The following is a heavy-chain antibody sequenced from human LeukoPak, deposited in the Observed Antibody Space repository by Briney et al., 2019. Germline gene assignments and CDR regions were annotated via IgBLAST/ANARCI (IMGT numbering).Heavy chain of an antibody. CDR1: GFTFSSYA. D-gene: IGHD5-18*01. CDR3: AKFPGCSYGSCFDY. CDR2: ISGSGGST. Sequence: PGGSLRLSCAASGFTFSSYAMSWVRQAPGKGLEWVSAISGSGGSTYYADSVKGRFTISRDNPKNTLYLQMNSLRAEDTAVYYCAKFPGCSYGSCFDYWGQGTLVTVSS. V-gene: IGHV3-23*01. J-gene: IGHJ4*02.